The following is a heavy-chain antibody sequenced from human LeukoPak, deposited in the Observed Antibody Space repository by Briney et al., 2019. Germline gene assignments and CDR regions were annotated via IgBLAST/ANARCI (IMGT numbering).Heavy chain of an antibody. CDR1: GFTFSRYS. J-gene: IGHJ4*02. V-gene: IGHV3-48*01. Sequence: QAGGSLRLSCAASGFTFSRYSMSWVRQAPGKGLEWVSYISSGSSTIYYADSVKGRFTISRDNAKNSVYLQMNSLRAEDTAVYYCAKDSPVDYWGQGTLVTVSS. CDR2: ISSGSSTI. CDR3: AKDSPVDY.